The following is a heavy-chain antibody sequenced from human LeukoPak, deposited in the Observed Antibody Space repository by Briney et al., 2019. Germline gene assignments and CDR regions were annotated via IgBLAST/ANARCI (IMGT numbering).Heavy chain of an antibody. V-gene: IGHV1-8*03. J-gene: IGHJ4*02. Sequence: ASVKVSCKASGYTFTSYDTNWVRQATGQGLEWMGWMNPNSGNTGYAQKFQGRVTITRNTSISTAYMELSSLRSEDTAVYFCARGGVDYYGSGTYYLMYYFDYWGQGALVTVSS. CDR2: MNPNSGNT. CDR3: ARGGVDYYGSGTYYLMYYFDY. D-gene: IGHD3-10*01. CDR1: GYTFTSYD.